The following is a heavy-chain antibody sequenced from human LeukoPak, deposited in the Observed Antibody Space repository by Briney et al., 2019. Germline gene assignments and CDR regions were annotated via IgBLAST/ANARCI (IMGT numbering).Heavy chain of an antibody. Sequence: PGGSLRLSCAASGFTFSSYGMHWVRQAPGKGLEWVAVIWYDGSNKYYADSVKGRFTISRDNSKNTLYLQMNSLRAEDTAVYYCARDTGYYDSSGYYYGSAFDIRGQGTMVTVSS. D-gene: IGHD3-22*01. CDR3: ARDTGYYDSSGYYYGSAFDI. V-gene: IGHV3-33*01. CDR1: GFTFSSYG. J-gene: IGHJ3*02. CDR2: IWYDGSNK.